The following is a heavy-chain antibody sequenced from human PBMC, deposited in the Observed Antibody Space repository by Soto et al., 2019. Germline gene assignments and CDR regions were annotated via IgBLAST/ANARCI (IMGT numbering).Heavy chain of an antibody. Sequence: SETLSLTSTVSRDSNTSSRCHWGSIRQPPGKRLEWIASIKYSGTTFYNPSLKSRVTLSVDTSKNQFALKLSSVTAAETAVYYCARHGITGSYYDAFDIWGQGTMVT. CDR3: ARHGITGSYYDAFDI. CDR2: IKYSGTT. D-gene: IGHD1-26*01. CDR1: RDSNTSSRCH. J-gene: IGHJ3*02. V-gene: IGHV4-39*01.